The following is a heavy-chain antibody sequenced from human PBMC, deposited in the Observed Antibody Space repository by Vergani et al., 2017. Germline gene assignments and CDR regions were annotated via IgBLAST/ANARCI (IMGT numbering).Heavy chain of an antibody. D-gene: IGHD2-21*02. V-gene: IGHV4-34*01. J-gene: IGHJ5*02. CDR2: INHSGST. CDR3: AREMTENGFDP. Sequence: QVQLQQWGAGLLKPSETLSLTCAVYGGSFSGYYWSWIRQPPGKGLEWIGEINHSGSTNYNPSLKSRITISVDTSKNQFSLKLSSVTAADAAVYYCAREMTENGFDPWGQGTLVTVSS. CDR1: GGSFSGYY.